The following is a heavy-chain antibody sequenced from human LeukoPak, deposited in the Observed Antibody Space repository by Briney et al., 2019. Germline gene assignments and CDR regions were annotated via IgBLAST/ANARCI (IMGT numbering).Heavy chain of an antibody. J-gene: IGHJ4*02. CDR3: ARAGGQRGFLPFDY. CDR2: ISYDGSNK. V-gene: IGHV3-30*03. Sequence: GGPLRLSCAASGFTFSAYSMNWVRQAPGKGLEWVAVISYDGSNKYYADSVKGRFTISRDNSKNTLYLQMNSLRAEDTAVYYCARAGGQRGFLPFDYWGQGTLVTVSS. CDR1: GFTFSAYS. D-gene: IGHD3-3*01.